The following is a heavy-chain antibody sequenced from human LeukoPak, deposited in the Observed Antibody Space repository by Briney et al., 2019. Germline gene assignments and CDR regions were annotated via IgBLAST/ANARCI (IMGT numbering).Heavy chain of an antibody. Sequence: PSETLSLTCTVSGGSISSSSYYWGWIRQPPGKGLEWIGSIYYSGSTYYNPSLKSRVTISVDTSKNQFSLKLSSVTAADTAVYYCARLFISSWYYSYYYMDVWGKGTTVTISS. CDR3: ARLFISSWYYSYYYMDV. V-gene: IGHV4-39*01. J-gene: IGHJ6*03. D-gene: IGHD6-13*01. CDR1: GGSISSSSYY. CDR2: IYYSGST.